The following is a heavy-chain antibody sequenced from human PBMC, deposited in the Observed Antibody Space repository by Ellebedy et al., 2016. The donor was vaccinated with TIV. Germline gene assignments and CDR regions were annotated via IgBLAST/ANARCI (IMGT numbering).Heavy chain of an antibody. CDR3: ASHSNSSGWRPQNFDY. J-gene: IGHJ4*02. V-gene: IGHV4-39*01. CDR1: GGSISSSSYY. D-gene: IGHD6-19*01. Sequence: SETLSLXXTVSGGSISSSSYYWGWIRQPPGKGLEWIGSIYYSGSTYYNPSLKSRVTISVDTSKNQFSLKLSSVTAADTAVFYCASHSNSSGWRPQNFDYWGQGTLVTVSS. CDR2: IYYSGST.